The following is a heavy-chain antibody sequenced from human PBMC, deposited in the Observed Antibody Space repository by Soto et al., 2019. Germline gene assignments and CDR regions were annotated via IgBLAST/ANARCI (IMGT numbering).Heavy chain of an antibody. CDR2: IYTSGST. CDR1: GGSISSYY. J-gene: IGHJ5*02. V-gene: IGHV4-4*07. Sequence: SETLSLTCTVSGGSISSYYWSWIRQPAGKGLEWIGRIYTSGSTNYNPSLKSRVTMSVDTSKNQLSLKLSSVTAADTAVYYCARDQADYYGSGSHNWFDPWGQGTLVTVSS. D-gene: IGHD3-10*01. CDR3: ARDQADYYGSGSHNWFDP.